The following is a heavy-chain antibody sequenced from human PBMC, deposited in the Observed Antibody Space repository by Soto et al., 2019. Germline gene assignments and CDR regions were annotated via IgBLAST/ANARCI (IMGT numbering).Heavy chain of an antibody. CDR3: ARDDLEVGYQD. D-gene: IGHD2-15*01. J-gene: IGHJ4*02. CDR2: ISAYNGNT. Sequence: XSVKVSCNCSGYTFTSYGSRLVRQAPGQGLEWMGWISAYNGNTNYAQKLQGRVTMTTDTSTSTAYMELRSLRSDDTAVYYCARDDLEVGYQDWGQGTLVTVSS. V-gene: IGHV1-18*01. CDR1: GYTFTSYG.